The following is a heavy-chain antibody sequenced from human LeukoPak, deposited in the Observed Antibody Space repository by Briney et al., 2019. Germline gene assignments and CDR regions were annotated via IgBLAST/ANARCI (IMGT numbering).Heavy chain of an antibody. D-gene: IGHD2-2*01. CDR1: GFTFSNYA. J-gene: IGHJ4*02. Sequence: GGSLRLSRAASGFTFSNYAMHWVRLAPGKGLEWVAVIWYDGSNKYYADSVKGRFTISRDNSKNSLYLQMNSLRAEDTAVYYCARDSRGVPASFDYWGQGTLVTVSS. CDR3: ARDSRGVPASFDY. CDR2: IWYDGSNK. V-gene: IGHV3-33*01.